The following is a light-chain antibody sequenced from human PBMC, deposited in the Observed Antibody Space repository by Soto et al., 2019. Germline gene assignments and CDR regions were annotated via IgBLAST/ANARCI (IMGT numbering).Light chain of an antibody. CDR1: QGISSY. V-gene: IGKV1-8*01. J-gene: IGKJ5*01. CDR2: AAS. CDR3: HNYNSAPST. Sequence: AIRMTQSPSSLSASTGDRVTITCRASQGISSYLAWYQQKPGKAPKLLIYAASTLQSGVPSRFSGSGSGTDFTLTISSLQSEDFATYFCHNYNSAPSTLGQGTRLETK.